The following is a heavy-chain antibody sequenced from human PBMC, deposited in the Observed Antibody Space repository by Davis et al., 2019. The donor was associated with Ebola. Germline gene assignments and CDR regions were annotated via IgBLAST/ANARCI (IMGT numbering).Heavy chain of an antibody. CDR1: GFTFSNYA. J-gene: IGHJ1*01. V-gene: IGHV3-23*01. CDR3: ARRGTTVTEKYFQN. CDR2: MSGSDGST. D-gene: IGHD4-17*01. Sequence: GESLKISCAASGFTFSNYAMSWVRQAPGKGLEWVSCMSGSDGSTYYAASVKGRLTISRDNSKNTLYLQMNSLRAEDTAVYYCARRGTTVTEKYFQNWGQGTLVTVSS.